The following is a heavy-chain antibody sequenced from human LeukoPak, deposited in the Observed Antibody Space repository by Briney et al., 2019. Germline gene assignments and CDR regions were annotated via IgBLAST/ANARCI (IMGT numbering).Heavy chain of an antibody. Sequence: PGGSLRLSCATSGFTFSGFAMCWVRQAPGKGLEWVSAITTSGGETNYADSVKGRFTISRDNSKSTLFLQMHSLRGDDTAVYYCAKGHYDDWCYFDYWGQGALVTVSS. V-gene: IGHV3-23*01. CDR1: GFTFSGFA. J-gene: IGHJ4*02. CDR2: ITTSGGET. D-gene: IGHD3-3*01. CDR3: AKGHYDDWCYFDY.